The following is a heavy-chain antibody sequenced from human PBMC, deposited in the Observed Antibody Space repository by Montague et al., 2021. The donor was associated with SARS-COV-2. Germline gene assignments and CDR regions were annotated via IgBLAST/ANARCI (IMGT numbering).Heavy chain of an antibody. D-gene: IGHD2-15*01. CDR3: AKGTLESCSGVRCYPFDS. CDR1: GFSFSNYA. CDR2: IVGHGRDT. Sequence: SLRLSCVASGFSFSNYAINWVRQAPGEGLEWISSIVGHGRDTYHADSXKGRFTISRDNSKMTVYLQMDSLRAEDTAVYYCAKGTLESCSGVRCYPFDSWGQGALVTVSS. V-gene: IGHV3-23*01. J-gene: IGHJ4*02.